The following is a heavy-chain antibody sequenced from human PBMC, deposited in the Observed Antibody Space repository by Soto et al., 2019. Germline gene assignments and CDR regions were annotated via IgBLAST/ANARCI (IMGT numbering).Heavy chain of an antibody. CDR3: ATPIYGSDAGPTFRYYLKT. D-gene: IGHD1-26*01. Sequence: GESLKISCKGSGYSFAGYWITWVRQKPGKGLEWMGRIDPSDSQTYYSPSFRGHVTISATKSITTVFLQWSSLRASDTAMYYCATPIYGSDAGPTFRYYLKTWGQGTPVTVSS. CDR2: IDPSDSQT. CDR1: GYSFAGYW. J-gene: IGHJ5*02. V-gene: IGHV5-10-1*01.